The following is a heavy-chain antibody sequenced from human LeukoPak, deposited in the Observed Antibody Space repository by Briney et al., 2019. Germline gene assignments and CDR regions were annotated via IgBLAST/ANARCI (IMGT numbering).Heavy chain of an antibody. CDR3: ASPHRYSYGHYYYYGMDV. Sequence: GGSLRLSCAASGFTFSSYGTHWVRQAPGQGLEWMGGIIPIFGTANYAQKFQGRVTITADESTSTAYMELSSLRSEDTAVYYCASPHRYSYGHYYYYGMDVWGQGTTVTVSS. V-gene: IGHV1-69*01. CDR1: GFTFSSYG. D-gene: IGHD5-18*01. CDR2: IIPIFGTA. J-gene: IGHJ6*02.